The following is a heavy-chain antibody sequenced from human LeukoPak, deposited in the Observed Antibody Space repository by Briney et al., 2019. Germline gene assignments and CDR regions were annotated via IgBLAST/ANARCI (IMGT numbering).Heavy chain of an antibody. Sequence: SGGSLRLSCAASGFTFSSYEMNWVRQAPGKGLEWVSYISSSGSTIYYADSVKGRFTISRDNAKNSLYLQMNSLRAEDTAVYYCARDGDYGDYRVAFDIWGQGTMVTVSS. D-gene: IGHD4-17*01. CDR2: ISSSGSTI. J-gene: IGHJ3*02. V-gene: IGHV3-48*03. CDR3: ARDGDYGDYRVAFDI. CDR1: GFTFSSYE.